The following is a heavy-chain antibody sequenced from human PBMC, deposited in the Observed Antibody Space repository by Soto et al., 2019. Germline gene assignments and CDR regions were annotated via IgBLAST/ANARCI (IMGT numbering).Heavy chain of an antibody. D-gene: IGHD7-27*01. J-gene: IGHJ3*02. CDR2: IYYSGST. CDR3: ARGILGGSGDRNAFDI. CDR1: GGSISSYY. Sequence: SETLSLTCTVSGGSISSYYWSWIRQPPGKGLEWIGYIYYSGSTNYNPSLNSRVTISVDTSKNQFSLKLSSVTAADTAVYYGARGILGGSGDRNAFDIWGQGTMVTVSS. V-gene: IGHV4-59*01.